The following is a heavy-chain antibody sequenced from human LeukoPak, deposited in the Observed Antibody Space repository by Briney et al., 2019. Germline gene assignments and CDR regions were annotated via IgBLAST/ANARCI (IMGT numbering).Heavy chain of an antibody. CDR1: GFTFSSYE. Sequence: PGGSLRLSCVASGFTFSSYEMNWVRQAPGKGLEWLSYITSSDSTTHYADSVKGRFTISRDDAQNSLYLQTNTLRAEDTAVYYCARTGLGMYSFDYWGQGTLVTVSS. D-gene: IGHD3/OR15-3a*01. CDR2: ITSSDSTT. J-gene: IGHJ4*02. CDR3: ARTGLGMYSFDY. V-gene: IGHV3-48*03.